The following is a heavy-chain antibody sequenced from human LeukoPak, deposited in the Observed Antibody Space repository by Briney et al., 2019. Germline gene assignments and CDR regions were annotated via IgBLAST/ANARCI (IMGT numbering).Heavy chain of an antibody. CDR1: GYSISSGYY. V-gene: IGHV4-38-2*02. CDR2: IYHSGST. Sequence: SETLSLTCTVSGYSISSGYYWGWIRQPPGKGLEWIGSIYHSGSTYNNPSLKSRVTMSVDTSKNQFSLKLTSVTAADTAVYYCANYHVDTAMVDYWGQGTLVTVSS. D-gene: IGHD5-18*01. J-gene: IGHJ4*02. CDR3: ANYHVDTAMVDY.